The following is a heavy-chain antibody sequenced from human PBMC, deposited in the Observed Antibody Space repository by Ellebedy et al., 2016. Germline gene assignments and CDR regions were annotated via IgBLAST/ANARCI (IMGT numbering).Heavy chain of an antibody. CDR2: ISFDGSKT. D-gene: IGHD3-22*01. Sequence: GGSLRLSXAASGFTFSSHAMHWVRQTPGKGLEWLALISFDGSKTYYADSVKGRFTISRGNSQTTLYLELNSLTVEDTALYHCARGDSGYYDYWGQGTLVTVSS. V-gene: IGHV3-30-3*01. CDR3: ARGDSGYYDY. CDR1: GFTFSSHA. J-gene: IGHJ4*02.